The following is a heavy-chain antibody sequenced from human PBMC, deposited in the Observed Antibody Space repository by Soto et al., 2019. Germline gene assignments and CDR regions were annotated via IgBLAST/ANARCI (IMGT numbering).Heavy chain of an antibody. CDR3: ARGGGVGVAGSDAFDM. CDR1: GYPVTAYY. J-gene: IGHJ3*02. CDR2: INPATGAA. V-gene: IGHV1-2*02. Sequence: QLHLVQSGAVVKKPGASVTVSCSASGYPVTAYYMHWVRQAPGRGLEWMGGINPATGAAKYTQTFQGRVTMTRDTSTSTVFKELSGLTSEDTAVFYCARGGGVGVAGSDAFDMWGQGTLVTVSS. D-gene: IGHD3-3*01.